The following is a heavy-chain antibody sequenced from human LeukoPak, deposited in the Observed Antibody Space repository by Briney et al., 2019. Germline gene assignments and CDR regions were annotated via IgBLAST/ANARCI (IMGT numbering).Heavy chain of an antibody. D-gene: IGHD3-9*01. Sequence: PSETLSLTCTVSGGSISSYYWSWIRQPPGKGLEWIGYIYYSGSTNSNPSLESRVTISVDTSKNQFSLKLSSGTAADTAVYYCARVLTGSVFDYWGQGTLVTVSS. CDR2: IYYSGST. CDR3: ARVLTGSVFDY. J-gene: IGHJ4*02. CDR1: GGSISSYY. V-gene: IGHV4-59*01.